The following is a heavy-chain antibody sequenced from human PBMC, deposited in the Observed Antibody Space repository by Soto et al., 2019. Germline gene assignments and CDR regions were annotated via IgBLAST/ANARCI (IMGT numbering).Heavy chain of an antibody. CDR1: GGSISSSSYY. J-gene: IGHJ4*02. Sequence: QLQLQESGPGLVKPSETLSLTCTVSGGSISSSSYYWGWIRQPPGKGLEWIGSIYYSGSTYYNPSLKSRVTISVDTSKNQFSLKLSSVTAADTAVYYFARINVSRQWLVPFDYWGQGTLVTVSS. V-gene: IGHV4-39*01. D-gene: IGHD6-19*01. CDR3: ARINVSRQWLVPFDY. CDR2: IYYSGST.